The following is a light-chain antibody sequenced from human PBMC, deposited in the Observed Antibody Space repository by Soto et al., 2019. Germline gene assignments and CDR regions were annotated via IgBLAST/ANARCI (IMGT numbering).Light chain of an antibody. CDR3: SSYTSASTPLV. J-gene: IGLJ2*01. V-gene: IGLV2-14*01. CDR1: GSDVGGYNY. CDR2: DVS. Sequence: QSALTQPASVSGSPGQSITISCTGTGSDVGGYNYVSWYQQHPGKAPKVMIYDVSNRPSGVSNRFSGSKSGNMASLTISGLQAEDEADYYCSSYTSASTPLVFGGGTKLTVL.